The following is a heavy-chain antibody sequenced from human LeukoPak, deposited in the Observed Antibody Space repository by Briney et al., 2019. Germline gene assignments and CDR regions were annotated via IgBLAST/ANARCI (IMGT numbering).Heavy chain of an antibody. J-gene: IGHJ6*02. CDR2: INHNGNVN. D-gene: IGHD3-16*01. CDR3: ARGGGLDV. Sequence: GRSLRLSCAASGFTFSSYAMHWARQAPGKGLEWVASINHNGNVNYYVDSVKGRFTISRDNAKNSLYLQMSNLRAEDTAVYFCARGGGLDVWGQGATVTVSS. CDR1: GFTFSSYA. V-gene: IGHV3-7*03.